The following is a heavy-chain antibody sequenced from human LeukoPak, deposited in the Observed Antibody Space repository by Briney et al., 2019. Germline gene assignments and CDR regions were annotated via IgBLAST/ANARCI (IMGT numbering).Heavy chain of an antibody. CDR2: IYYSGST. D-gene: IGHD3-16*01. J-gene: IGHJ4*02. CDR1: GGSISSYY. CDR3: ARVSPQRRYVLDY. V-gene: IGHV4-59*01. Sequence: SETLSLTCTVSGGSISSYYWSWIRQPPGKGLEWIGYIYYSGSTNYNPSLKSRVTISVDTSKNQFSLKLSSVTAADTAVYYCARVSPQRRYVLDYWGQGTLVTVSS.